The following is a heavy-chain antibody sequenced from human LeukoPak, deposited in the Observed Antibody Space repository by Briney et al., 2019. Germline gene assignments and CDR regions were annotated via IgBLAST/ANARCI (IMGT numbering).Heavy chain of an antibody. CDR1: GFTFSSYS. Sequence: GGSLRLSCAASGFTFSSYSMNWVRQAPGKGLEWVSYISSSSSTIYYADSVKGRFTISRDNAKNSLYLQMNSLRAEDTAVYYCARDLGPDYWGQGTLVTVSS. V-gene: IGHV3-48*01. J-gene: IGHJ4*02. CDR2: ISSSSSTI. CDR3: ARDLGPDY.